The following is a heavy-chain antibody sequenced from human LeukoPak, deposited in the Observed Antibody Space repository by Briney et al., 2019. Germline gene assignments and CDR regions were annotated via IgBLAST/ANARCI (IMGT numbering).Heavy chain of an antibody. V-gene: IGHV1-18*01. Sequence: ASVKVSCKGSGYTFTSYGISWVGQAPGQGLEWMGWISAYNGNTNYAQKLQGRVTMPTDTSTSTAYMELRSLRSDDTAVYYCARASPYGSGSYSPFDYWGQGTLVTVSS. CDR2: ISAYNGNT. CDR1: GYTFTSYG. J-gene: IGHJ4*02. CDR3: ARASPYGSGSYSPFDY. D-gene: IGHD3-10*01.